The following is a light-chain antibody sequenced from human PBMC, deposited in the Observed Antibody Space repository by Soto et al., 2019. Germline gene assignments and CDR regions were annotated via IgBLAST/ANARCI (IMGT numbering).Light chain of an antibody. CDR2: DAS. Sequence: EIVLTQSRGTLSLSPGERATLSCRASQSVSSTYLAWYQQKPGQAPRLIIYDASSSAPGIPDRFSGSGSWTHFTLTISRREAEDFARDYCQQHGTSPRTFGQGAKVEIK. CDR1: QSVSSTY. CDR3: QQHGTSPRT. V-gene: IGKV3-20*01. J-gene: IGKJ1*01.